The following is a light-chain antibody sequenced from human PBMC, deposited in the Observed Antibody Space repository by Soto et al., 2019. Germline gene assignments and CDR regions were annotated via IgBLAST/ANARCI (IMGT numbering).Light chain of an antibody. J-gene: IGKJ1*01. V-gene: IGKV3-20*01. CDR2: GAS. CDR3: QQYGTSFWT. Sequence: EIVLTQSPGTLSPPPGERATLSCRTSQSASSSYLAWYQQKRGQAPRLLIYGASTRATGIPDRFSGSGSGTDFTLTISRLEPEDFAVYYCQQYGTSFWTFGQGTKVDIK. CDR1: QSASSSY.